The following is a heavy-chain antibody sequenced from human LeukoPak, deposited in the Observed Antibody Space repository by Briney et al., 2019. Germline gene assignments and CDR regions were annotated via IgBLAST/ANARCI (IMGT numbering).Heavy chain of an antibody. D-gene: IGHD3-10*01. CDR2: INHSGST. CDR1: GGSFSGYY. CDR3: ASMVRGENDASDI. V-gene: IGHV4-34*01. J-gene: IGHJ3*02. Sequence: SETLSLTCAVYGGSFSGYYWSWIRQPPGKGLEWIGEINHSGSTNYNPSLKSRVTISVDRSKNQFSLKLSSVTAADTAVYYCASMVRGENDASDIWGQGTMVTVSS.